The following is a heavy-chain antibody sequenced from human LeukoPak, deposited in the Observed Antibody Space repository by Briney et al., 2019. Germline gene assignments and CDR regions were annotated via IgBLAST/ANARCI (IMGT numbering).Heavy chain of an antibody. CDR3: ARGPPVYGSRRFDY. J-gene: IGHJ4*02. CDR1: GGSISSGSYY. V-gene: IGHV4-61*02. D-gene: IGHD3-10*01. Sequence: PSETLSLTCTVSGGSISSGSYYWSWIRQPAGKGLEWIGRIYTSGSTNYNPSLKSRVTISVDTSKNQFSLKLSSVTAADTAVYYCARGPPVYGSRRFDYWGQGTLVTVSS. CDR2: IYTSGST.